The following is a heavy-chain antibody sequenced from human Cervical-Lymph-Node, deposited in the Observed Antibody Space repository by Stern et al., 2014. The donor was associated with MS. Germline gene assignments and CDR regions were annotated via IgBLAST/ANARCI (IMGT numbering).Heavy chain of an antibody. Sequence: EMQLVESGGGFIQPGGSLRLSCTASGFTLSDYRMNWVRQAPGKGLVWVSYISTSSNSIHYADSVKGRFTISRDNAKNSLYLQMNSLRDEDTAVYYCAREMGYSISSMYYYGLDVWGQGTTVTVSS. CDR1: GFTLSDYR. J-gene: IGHJ6*02. V-gene: IGHV3-48*02. CDR2: ISTSSNSI. D-gene: IGHD5-12*01. CDR3: AREMGYSISSMYYYGLDV.